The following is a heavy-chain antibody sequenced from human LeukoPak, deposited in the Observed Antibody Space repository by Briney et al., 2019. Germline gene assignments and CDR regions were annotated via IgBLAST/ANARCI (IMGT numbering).Heavy chain of an antibody. D-gene: IGHD3-22*01. CDR1: GFTFSDFY. Sequence: GGSLRLSCAASGFTFSDFYMSWIRQAPGKGLEWVSYISSSGNTKYYADSVKGRFTMSRDNAKNSLYLQMNSLRAEDTAVYYCARGTYDSSGYYYLGFRPPWFDPWGQGTLVTVSS. V-gene: IGHV3-11*01. CDR2: ISSSGNTK. CDR3: ARGTYDSSGYYYLGFRPPWFDP. J-gene: IGHJ5*02.